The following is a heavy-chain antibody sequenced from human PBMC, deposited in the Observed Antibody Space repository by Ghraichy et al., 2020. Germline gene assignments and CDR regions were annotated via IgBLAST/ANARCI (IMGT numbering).Heavy chain of an antibody. CDR2: IYYCGRT. CDR3: ARATVLLWFGESHPKYYFDY. D-gene: IGHD3-10*01. CDR1: DCSINSGGYY. Sequence: SETLSLTCTVSDCSINSGGYYWSWIRQHPWKRLECIGYIYYCGRTYYNPSLKSRVTISVDTSKNQFSLKLSSVTAADTAVYYCARATVLLWFGESHPKYYFDYWGRVPLVPVPS. J-gene: IGHJ4*02. V-gene: IGHV4-31*03.